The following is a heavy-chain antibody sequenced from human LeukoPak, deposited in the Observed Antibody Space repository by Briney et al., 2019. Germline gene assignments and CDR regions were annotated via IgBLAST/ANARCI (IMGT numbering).Heavy chain of an antibody. CDR1: GYSFTSYW. Sequence: PGESLKISCKGSGYSFTSYWIGWVRQMPGKGLEWMGIIYPGDSDTRYSPSFQGQVTISADKSISTAYLQWSSLKASDTAMYYCARPTGGYEFWSGYYYSDYCGQGTLVTVSS. D-gene: IGHD3-3*01. V-gene: IGHV5-51*01. CDR3: ARPTGGYEFWSGYYYSDY. J-gene: IGHJ4*02. CDR2: IYPGDSDT.